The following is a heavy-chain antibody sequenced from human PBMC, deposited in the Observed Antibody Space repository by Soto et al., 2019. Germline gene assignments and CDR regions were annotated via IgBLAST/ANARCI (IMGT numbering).Heavy chain of an antibody. CDR2: IIPIFGTA. V-gene: IGHV1-69*01. J-gene: IGHJ4*02. D-gene: IGHD6-13*01. Sequence: QVQLVQSGAEVKKPGSSVKVSCKASGGTFSSYAISWVRQAPGQGLEWMGGIIPIFGTANYAQQFQGRVTITADESTSTAYMELSSLRSEDTAVYYCAREGGIAAAGTTPLDYWGQGTLVTVSS. CDR1: GGTFSSYA. CDR3: AREGGIAAAGTTPLDY.